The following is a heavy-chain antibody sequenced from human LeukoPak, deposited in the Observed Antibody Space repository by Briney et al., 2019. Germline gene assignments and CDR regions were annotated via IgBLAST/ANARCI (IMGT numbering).Heavy chain of an antibody. J-gene: IGHJ4*02. V-gene: IGHV1-69*04. CDR2: IIPILGIA. CDR3: ARHVSSGGHSQLWLRY. CDR1: GGTFSSYA. D-gene: IGHD5-18*01. Sequence: SVKVSCKASGGTFSSYAISWVRQAPGQGLEWMGRIIPILGIANYAQKFQGRVTITADKSTSTAYMELSSLRSEDTAVYYCARHVSSGGHSQLWLRYWGQGTLVTVSS.